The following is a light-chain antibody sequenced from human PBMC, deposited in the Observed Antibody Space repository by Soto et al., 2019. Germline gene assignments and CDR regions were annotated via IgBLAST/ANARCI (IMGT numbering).Light chain of an antibody. CDR2: TNN. Sequence: QSVLTQPPSASGTPGQRVTISCSGSSSNIGSNTVNWYQQLPGTAPKLLIYTNNQRPSGVPDRFSASKSGTSASLAISGLRSEDESDYYCAAWDDSLNGVVFGGGTKLTVL. J-gene: IGLJ3*02. CDR3: AAWDDSLNGVV. V-gene: IGLV1-44*01. CDR1: SSNIGSNT.